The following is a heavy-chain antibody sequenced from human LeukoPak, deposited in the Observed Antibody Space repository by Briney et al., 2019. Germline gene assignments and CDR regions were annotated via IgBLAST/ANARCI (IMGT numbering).Heavy chain of an antibody. V-gene: IGHV4-59*01. CDR2: IYYRGST. J-gene: IGHJ3*02. CDR3: ARDRYSGYDGFGAFDI. CDR1: GGPLTSYY. D-gene: IGHD5-12*01. Sequence: SETLSLTCAVSGGPLTSYYWSWIRQPPGKGLEWIGFIYYRGSTNYNPPLESRVTISVDTSKNRFSLKLSSVTAADTAVYYCARDRYSGYDGFGAFDIWGQGTMVTVSS.